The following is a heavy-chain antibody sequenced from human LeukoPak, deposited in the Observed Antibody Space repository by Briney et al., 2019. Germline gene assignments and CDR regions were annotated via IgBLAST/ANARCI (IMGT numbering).Heavy chain of an antibody. J-gene: IGHJ4*02. CDR3: ARVTGYTIEDYFDY. V-gene: IGHV4-59*12. D-gene: IGHD3-9*01. Sequence: SETLSLTCTVSGGSISSYYWSWIRQPPGKGLEWIEYIYYSGSTNYNPSLKSRVTISVKTSKNQFSLKLRSVTAADTAVYYCARVTGYTIEDYFDYWGQGTLVTVSS. CDR1: GGSISSYY. CDR2: IYYSGST.